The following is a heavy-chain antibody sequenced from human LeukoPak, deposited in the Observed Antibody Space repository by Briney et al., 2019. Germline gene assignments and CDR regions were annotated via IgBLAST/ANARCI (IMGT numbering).Heavy chain of an antibody. CDR3: ARAPPYCSSTSCYPNRWFDP. D-gene: IGHD2-2*01. J-gene: IGHJ5*02. V-gene: IGHV4-34*01. CDR1: SESFSTYY. Sequence: SETLSLTCALYSESFSTYYWSWIRQPPGEGLEWVGEVNHGESTNYNPSLKSRVTIPVDTSTNQFSLKLSSVTAADTAVYYCARAPPYCSSTSCYPNRWFDPWGQGTLVTVSS. CDR2: VNHGEST.